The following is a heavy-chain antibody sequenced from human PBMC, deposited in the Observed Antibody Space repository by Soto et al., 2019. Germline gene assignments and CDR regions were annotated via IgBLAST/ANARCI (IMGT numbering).Heavy chain of an antibody. J-gene: IGHJ5*02. V-gene: IGHV3-23*01. Sequence: GGSLRLSCAASGFTFSSYAMSWVRQAPGKGLEWVSAISGSGGSTYYADSVKGRFTISRDNSKNTLYLQMNSLRAEDTAVYYCAKDLVVPAAIEAWFDPWGQGTLVTVS. CDR2: ISGSGGST. CDR3: AKDLVVPAAIEAWFDP. CDR1: GFTFSSYA. D-gene: IGHD2-2*02.